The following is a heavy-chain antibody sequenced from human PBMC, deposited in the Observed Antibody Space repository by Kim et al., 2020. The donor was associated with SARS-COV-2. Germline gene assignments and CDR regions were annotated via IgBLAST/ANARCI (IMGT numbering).Heavy chain of an antibody. V-gene: IGHV3-21*01. Sequence: PRRSRFPTSRDNAKTARYLQMNSLRAEDTAVYYCARAYSSGWAYFDYWGQGTLVTVSS. D-gene: IGHD6-19*01. J-gene: IGHJ4*02. CDR3: ARAYSSGWAYFDY.